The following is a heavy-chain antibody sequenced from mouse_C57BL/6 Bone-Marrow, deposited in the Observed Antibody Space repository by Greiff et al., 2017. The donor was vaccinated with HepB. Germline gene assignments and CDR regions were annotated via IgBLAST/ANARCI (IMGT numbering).Heavy chain of an antibody. CDR2: IDPENGDT. CDR3: TLTRLVAFPFDY. Sequence: EVQLQQSGAELVRPGASVKLSCTASGFTIKDDYMHWVKQRPEQGLEWIGWIDPENGDTEYASKFQGKATITADTSSNPAYLQLSSLTSADTAVYYYTLTRLVAFPFDYWGQGTTLTVSS. D-gene: IGHD1-3*01. CDR1: GFTIKDDY. J-gene: IGHJ2*01. V-gene: IGHV14-4*01.